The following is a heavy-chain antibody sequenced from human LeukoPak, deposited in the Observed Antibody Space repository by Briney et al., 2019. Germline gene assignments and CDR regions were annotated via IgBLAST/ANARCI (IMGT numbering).Heavy chain of an antibody. CDR3: ARESYDYYDSSGYYWIDY. V-gene: IGHV1-69*04. D-gene: IGHD3-22*01. J-gene: IGHJ4*02. CDR1: GGTFSSYA. CDR2: IIPILGIA. Sequence: ASMKVSCKASGGTFSSYAISWVRQAPGQGLEWMGRIIPILGIANYAQKFQGRVTITADKSTSTAYMELSSLRSEDTAVYYCARESYDYYDSSGYYWIDYWGQGTLVTVSS.